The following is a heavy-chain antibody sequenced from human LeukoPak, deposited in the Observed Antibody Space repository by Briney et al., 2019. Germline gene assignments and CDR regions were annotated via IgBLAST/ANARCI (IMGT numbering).Heavy chain of an antibody. CDR2: IYHSGST. CDR1: GGSISSGGYY. CDR3: AGSSSSHPFDY. J-gene: IGHJ4*02. V-gene: IGHV4-30-2*01. Sequence: SQTLSLTCTVSGGSISSGGYYWSWIRQPPGKGLEWIGYIYHSGSTYYNPSLKSRVTISVDRSKNQFSLKLSSVTAADTAVYYCAGSSSSHPFDYWGQGTLVTVSS. D-gene: IGHD2-2*01.